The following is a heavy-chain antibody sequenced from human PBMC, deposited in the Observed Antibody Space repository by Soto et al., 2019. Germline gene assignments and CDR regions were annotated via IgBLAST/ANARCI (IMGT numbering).Heavy chain of an antibody. Sequence: QLQLQESGPGQVKPSETLSLTCTVSGDSISSSSYYWGWIRQSPGKGLEWIGSIYYRGSTHYNPSLKSRVTTSIDTSANQFSLNLTSVTAADTAVYYCAREVGSGWFDPWGQGTLVTVSS. CDR2: IYYRGST. CDR3: AREVGSGWFDP. CDR1: GDSISSSSYY. V-gene: IGHV4-39*02. J-gene: IGHJ5*02. D-gene: IGHD1-1*01.